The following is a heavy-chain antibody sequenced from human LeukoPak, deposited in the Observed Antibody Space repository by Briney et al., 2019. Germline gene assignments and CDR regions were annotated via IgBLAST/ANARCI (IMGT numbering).Heavy chain of an antibody. Sequence: GGSLRLSCAASGFTVSSNYVSWVRQAPGRGLEWVSIIYSGGSTNYADSVKGRFTISRDNSKNTVYLQINSLRAEDTAVYYCASGAYSSSSLDYWGQGTLVTVSS. CDR2: IYSGGST. CDR3: ASGAYSSSSLDY. CDR1: GFTVSSNY. J-gene: IGHJ4*02. V-gene: IGHV3-53*01. D-gene: IGHD6-6*01.